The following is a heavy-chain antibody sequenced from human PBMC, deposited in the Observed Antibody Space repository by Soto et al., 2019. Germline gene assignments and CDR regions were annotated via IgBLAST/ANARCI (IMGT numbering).Heavy chain of an antibody. Sequence: TSETLSLTCAVYGGSFSGYYWTWIRQPPGTGLEWIGEINHSGGTNHNPSLKSRVTISVDTSKNQFSLKLSSVTAADTAVYYCARGYCSSTICYIWDNWFDPWGQGTLVTISS. J-gene: IGHJ5*02. CDR3: ARGYCSSTICYIWDNWFDP. CDR2: INHSGGT. V-gene: IGHV4-34*01. CDR1: GGSFSGYY. D-gene: IGHD2-2*02.